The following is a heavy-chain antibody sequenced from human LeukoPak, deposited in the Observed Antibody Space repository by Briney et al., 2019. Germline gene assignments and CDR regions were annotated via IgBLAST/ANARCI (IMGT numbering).Heavy chain of an antibody. CDR1: GFTFSSYA. V-gene: IGHV3-30-3*02. CDR3: AKKPGSSGYRDDY. CDR2: ISSDDGDNK. D-gene: IGHD3-22*01. J-gene: IGHJ4*02. Sequence: GGSLRLSCAASGFTFSSYAIHWVRRAPGKGLEWVAVISSDDGDNKFYADSVKGRITISRDNSMNTLYLQMNSLRAEDTAVYYCAKKPGSSGYRDDYWGQGTLVTVSS.